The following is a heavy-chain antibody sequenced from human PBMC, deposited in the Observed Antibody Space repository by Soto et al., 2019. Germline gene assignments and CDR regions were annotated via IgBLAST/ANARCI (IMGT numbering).Heavy chain of an antibody. D-gene: IGHD1-26*01. CDR1: GFIFSDHY. CDR2: IKNKANSYTT. CDR3: TRISLVGARGGLYFDY. J-gene: IGHJ4*02. Sequence: VQLVESGGGLVQPGGSLRLSCAASGFIFSDHYMDWVRQAPGKGLEWVGRIKNKANSYTTEYAAYVKGRFTISRDDSINSLYLQMSSLKTEETAVYYCTRISLVGARGGLYFDYWGQGTRLTVSS. V-gene: IGHV3-72*01.